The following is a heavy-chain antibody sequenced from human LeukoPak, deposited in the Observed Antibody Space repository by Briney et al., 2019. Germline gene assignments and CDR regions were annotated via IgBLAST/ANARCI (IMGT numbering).Heavy chain of an antibody. CDR3: AKVLIPYYYDSSGPLRHYFDY. CDR1: GFTFSSYA. CDR2: ISGSGGST. J-gene: IGHJ4*02. V-gene: IGHV3-23*01. D-gene: IGHD3-22*01. Sequence: GGSLRLSCAASGFTFSSYAMSWVRQAPGKGLEWVSAISGSGGSTYYADSVKGRFTISRDNSKNTLYLQMNSLRAEDTAVYYCAKVLIPYYYDSSGPLRHYFDYWGQGTLVTVSS.